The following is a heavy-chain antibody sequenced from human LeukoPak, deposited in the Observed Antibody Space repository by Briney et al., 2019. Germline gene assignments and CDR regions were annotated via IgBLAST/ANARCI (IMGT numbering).Heavy chain of an antibody. J-gene: IGHJ6*03. Sequence: PSETLSLTCTVSGGSISSYYWSWIRQPPGKGLEWIGYIYYSGSTNYNPSLKSRVTISVDTSKNQFSLKLSSVTAADTAVYYCALLTGDHSRMYVWGKGTTVTVSS. V-gene: IGHV4-59*13. CDR1: GGSISSYY. CDR3: ALLTGDHSRMYV. D-gene: IGHD7-27*01. CDR2: IYYSGST.